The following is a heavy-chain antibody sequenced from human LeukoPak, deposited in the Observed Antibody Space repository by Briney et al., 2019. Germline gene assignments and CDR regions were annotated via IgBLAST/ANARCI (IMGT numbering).Heavy chain of an antibody. D-gene: IGHD3-10*01. CDR2: IRYDGSNK. Sequence: GGSLRLSCVASGFTFSNYGMHWVRQAPGKGLEWVTFIRYDGSNKYYADSVKGRFTVSRDNSRNTPYLQMNSLRPDDTAVYYCANSAVGYGDLGRDYWGQGTLVTVSS. J-gene: IGHJ4*02. CDR3: ANSAVGYGDLGRDY. CDR1: GFTFSNYG. V-gene: IGHV3-30*02.